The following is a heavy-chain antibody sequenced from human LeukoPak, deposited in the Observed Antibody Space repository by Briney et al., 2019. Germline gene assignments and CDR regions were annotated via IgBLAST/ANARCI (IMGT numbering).Heavy chain of an antibody. CDR1: GGSFSGYY. V-gene: IGHV4-34*01. CDR3: ALTGDIVATLDY. D-gene: IGHD5-12*01. CDR2: INHSGST. Sequence: PSETLSLTCAAYGGSFSGYYWSWIRQPPGKGLEWIGEINHSGSTNYNPSLKSRVTISVDTSKNQFSLKLSSVTAADTAVYYCALTGDIVATLDYWGQGTLVTVSS. J-gene: IGHJ4*02.